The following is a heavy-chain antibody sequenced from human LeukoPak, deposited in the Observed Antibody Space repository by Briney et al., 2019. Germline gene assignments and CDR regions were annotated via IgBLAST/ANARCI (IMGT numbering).Heavy chain of an antibody. CDR1: GYTFTGYY. CDR3: ARLDWYHYDSSGSTFDY. D-gene: IGHD3-22*01. V-gene: IGHV1-2*06. Sequence: ASVKVSCTASGYTFTGYYMHWVRQAPGQGLEWMGRINPNSGGTNYAQKFQGRVTMTRDTSISTAYMELSRLRSDGTAVYYCARLDWYHYDSSGSTFDYWGQGTLVTVSS. CDR2: INPNSGGT. J-gene: IGHJ4*02.